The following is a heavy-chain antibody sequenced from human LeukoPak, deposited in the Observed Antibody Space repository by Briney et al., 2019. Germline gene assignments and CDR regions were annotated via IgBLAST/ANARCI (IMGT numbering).Heavy chain of an antibody. CDR1: GGSISSGGYY. J-gene: IGHJ3*02. Sequence: SQTLSLTCTVSGGSISSGGYYWSWIRQHPGKGLEWIGYIYYSGTSYYNPSLKSRVTISVDTSKNQFSLKLSSVTAADTAVYYCASGSYYDFWSGPIDAFDIWGQGTMVTVSS. V-gene: IGHV4-31*03. CDR3: ASGSYYDFWSGPIDAFDI. D-gene: IGHD3-3*01. CDR2: IYYSGTS.